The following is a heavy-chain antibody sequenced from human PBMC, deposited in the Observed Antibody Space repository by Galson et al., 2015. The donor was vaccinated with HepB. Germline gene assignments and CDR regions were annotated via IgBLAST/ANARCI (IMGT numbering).Heavy chain of an antibody. D-gene: IGHD3-22*01. CDR3: ARLEGVSMIVFPENRFDP. Sequence: SLRLSCAASGFSFSSYAMSWVRHTPGKGLEWVSTISTSGGSSYYADSVKGRFTISRDNSKHTLSLQMNSLKVEDTAVYYCARLEGVSMIVFPENRFDPGGRGTLVTAPS. J-gene: IGHJ5*02. V-gene: IGHV3-23*01. CDR2: ISTSGGSS. CDR1: GFSFSSYA.